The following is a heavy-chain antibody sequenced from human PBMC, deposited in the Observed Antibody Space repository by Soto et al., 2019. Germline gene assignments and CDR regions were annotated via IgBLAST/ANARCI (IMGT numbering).Heavy chain of an antibody. J-gene: IGHJ4*02. D-gene: IGHD3-3*01. V-gene: IGHV3-21*01. CDR2: ISSSSSYI. Sequence: EVQLVESGGGLVKPGGSLRLSCAASGFTFSSYSMNWVRQAPGKGLEWVTSISSSSSYIYYADSVKGRFTISRDNAKNSLYLQMNSMRAEDAAVYYCASYYDVWSGDYWGQGTLVTVSS. CDR1: GFTFSSYS. CDR3: ASYYDVWSGDY.